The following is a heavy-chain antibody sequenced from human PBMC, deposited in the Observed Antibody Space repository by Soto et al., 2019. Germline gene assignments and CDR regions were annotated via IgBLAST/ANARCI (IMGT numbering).Heavy chain of an antibody. V-gene: IGHV1-69*01. CDR3: ARDLSSDSTGFRGYDL. D-gene: IGHD3-10*01. CDR2: FIPIFVSA. Sequence: QVHLVQSGAEVKKAGSSVKVSCKASGGTVSSYAITWVRQAPGKRLEWMGVFIPIFVSAHYAQKFQGRVTITADESTSTAYMELSGLRSEDTAIYYCARDLSSDSTGFRGYDLWGQGTLVTVSS. J-gene: IGHJ4*02. CDR1: GGTVSSYA.